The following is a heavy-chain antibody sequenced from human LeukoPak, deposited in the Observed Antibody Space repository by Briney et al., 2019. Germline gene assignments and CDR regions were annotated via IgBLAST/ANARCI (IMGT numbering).Heavy chain of an antibody. D-gene: IGHD3-16*01. J-gene: IGHJ4*02. Sequence: GGSLRLSCAPSGFTFSNYWMHWVRQAPGKGLVWVSRINSDGSATNYADSVKGRFTISRDNAKNTLYLQMSSLRGEDTAVYYCTRDLGGTSWGEWNYWGQGTLVTVSS. V-gene: IGHV3-74*01. CDR1: GFTFSNYW. CDR3: TRDLGGTSWGEWNY. CDR2: INSDGSAT.